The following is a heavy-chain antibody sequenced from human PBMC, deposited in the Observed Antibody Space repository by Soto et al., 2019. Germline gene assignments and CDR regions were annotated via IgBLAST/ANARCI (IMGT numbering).Heavy chain of an antibody. CDR2: INGDGSST. CDR1: GVTLSNYL. D-gene: IGHD3-9*01. Sequence: LSLSCAGSGVTLSNYLMNWVRQAPGKGLVWVSRINGDGSSTKYADSVKGRFTISIDNAKNTVYLQMNSLTAQDTALYYCSREDRPSMSGYGPWGQGT. J-gene: IGHJ5*02. CDR3: SREDRPSMSGYGP. V-gene: IGHV3-74*01.